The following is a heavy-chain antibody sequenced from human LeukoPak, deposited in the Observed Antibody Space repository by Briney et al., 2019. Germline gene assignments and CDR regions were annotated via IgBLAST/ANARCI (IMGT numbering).Heavy chain of an antibody. Sequence: ASVKVSCRTSGYIFAGYNMHWVRQAPGQGLEWMRRIDPHSGDTRISQKFQGRVAVTRDTSISTVYMELNGLTSDDTAIYYCAREGSGYDYYYFDYWGQGTLVTVSS. J-gene: IGHJ4*02. CDR2: IDPHSGDT. CDR3: AREGSGYDYYYFDY. D-gene: IGHD5-12*01. CDR1: GYIFAGYN. V-gene: IGHV1-2*02.